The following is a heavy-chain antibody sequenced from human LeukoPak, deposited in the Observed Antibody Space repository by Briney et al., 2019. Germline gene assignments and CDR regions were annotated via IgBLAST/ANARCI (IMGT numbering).Heavy chain of an antibody. CDR3: AREQQLDPFFDY. CDR2: IYYSGST. Sequence: SETLSLTCTVSGGSISSYYWSWIRQPPGKGLEWIGYIYYSGSTNYNPSLKSRVTISVDTSKNQFSLKLSSVTAADTAVYYCAREQQLDPFFDYWGQGTLVTVSS. D-gene: IGHD6-13*01. V-gene: IGHV4-59*01. CDR1: GGSISSYY. J-gene: IGHJ4*02.